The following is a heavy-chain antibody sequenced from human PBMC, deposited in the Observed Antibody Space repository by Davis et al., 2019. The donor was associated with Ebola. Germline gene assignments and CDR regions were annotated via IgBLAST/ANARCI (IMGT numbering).Heavy chain of an antibody. J-gene: IGHJ6*03. CDR2: INHSGST. D-gene: IGHD1-1*01. CDR1: GGSFSGYY. Sequence: PSETLSLTCTVYGGSFSGYYWSWIRQPPGKGLEWIGEINHSGSTNCNPSLKSRLTISVDTSKNQFSLRLRSVTAADTAVYYCARDPLERLESGFYYMDVWGKGTTVTVSS. V-gene: IGHV4-34*01. CDR3: ARDPLERLESGFYYMDV.